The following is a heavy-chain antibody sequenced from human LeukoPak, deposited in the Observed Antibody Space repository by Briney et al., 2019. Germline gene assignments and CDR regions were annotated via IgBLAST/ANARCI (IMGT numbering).Heavy chain of an antibody. CDR3: ARDWVNRDGYNSRAPGVYYYYYGMDV. Sequence: GASVKVSCKASGYTFTSYYMHWVRQAPGQGLEWMGIINPSGGSTSYALKFQGRVTMTRDTSTSTVYMELSSLRSEDTAVYYCARDWVNRDGYNSRAPGVYYYYYGMDVWGQGTTVTVSS. J-gene: IGHJ6*02. CDR2: INPSGGST. CDR1: GYTFTSYY. D-gene: IGHD5-24*01. V-gene: IGHV1-46*01.